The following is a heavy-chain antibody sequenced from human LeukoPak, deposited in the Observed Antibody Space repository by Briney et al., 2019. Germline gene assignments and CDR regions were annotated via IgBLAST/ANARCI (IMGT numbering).Heavy chain of an antibody. CDR1: GFTFDDYA. CDR2: ISWNSGSI. V-gene: IGHV3-9*01. CDR3: ARGLSLTVTTLDY. Sequence: GGSLRLSCAASGFTFDDYAMHWVRQGPGKGLEWVSGISWNSGSIGYADSVKGRFTISRDNAKNSLYLQLNSLRPEDTALYYCARGLSLTVTTLDYWGQGTLVTVSS. J-gene: IGHJ4*02. D-gene: IGHD4-17*01.